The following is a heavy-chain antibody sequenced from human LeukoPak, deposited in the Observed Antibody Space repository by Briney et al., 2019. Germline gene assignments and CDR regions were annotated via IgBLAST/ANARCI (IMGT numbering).Heavy chain of an antibody. CDR2: ISWNSGSI. D-gene: IGHD5-18*01. J-gene: IGHJ4*02. V-gene: IGHV3-9*01. Sequence: PGRSLRLSCAASGFTFDDYAMHWVRQAPGKGLEWVSGISWNSGSIGYADSVKGRFTISRDNAKNSLYLQMNSLRAEDTAVYYCARDGALYSYGPLDYWGQGTLVTVSS. CDR1: GFTFDDYA. CDR3: ARDGALYSYGPLDY.